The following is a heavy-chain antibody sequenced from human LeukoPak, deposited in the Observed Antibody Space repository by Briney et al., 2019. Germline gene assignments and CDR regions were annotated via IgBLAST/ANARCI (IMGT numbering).Heavy chain of an antibody. J-gene: IGHJ5*02. Sequence: SQTLSLTCTVSGGSISSGGYYWSWIRQHPGKGLEWIGYIYYSGSTYYNPSLKSRVTISVDTSKNQFSLKLSSVTAADTAVYYCARAPYDFWSGYYLNPADNWFDPWGQGTLVTVSS. D-gene: IGHD3-3*01. V-gene: IGHV4-31*03. CDR2: IYYSGST. CDR1: GGSISSGGYY. CDR3: ARAPYDFWSGYYLNPADNWFDP.